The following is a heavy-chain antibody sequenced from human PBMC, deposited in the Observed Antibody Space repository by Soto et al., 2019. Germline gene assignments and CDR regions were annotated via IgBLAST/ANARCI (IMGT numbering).Heavy chain of an antibody. CDR2: ISGYNGNT. J-gene: IGHJ6*02. Sequence: PSVKVSCTSSDNTFTHYGINWVRQAPGQGLEWMGWISGYNGNTKYAQKFQDRVTMTADTSTRTAFMEVRSLTSDDTGVYFCAATGGNYFGLDVWGQGTTVTGS. D-gene: IGHD2-8*02. CDR3: AATGGNYFGLDV. V-gene: IGHV1-18*01. CDR1: DNTFTHYG.